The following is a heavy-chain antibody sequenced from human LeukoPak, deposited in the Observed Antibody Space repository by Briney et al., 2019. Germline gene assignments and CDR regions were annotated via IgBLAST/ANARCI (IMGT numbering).Heavy chain of an antibody. CDR2: ISSSSSYI. CDR3: ARDGPVNWFDP. J-gene: IGHJ5*02. CDR1: GVTFSSYS. Sequence: GGSLRLSCAASGVTFSSYSMNWVRQAPGKGLEWVSSISSSSSYIYYADSVKGRFTISRDNAKNSLYLQMNSLRAEDTAVYHCARDGPVNWFDPWGQGTLVTVSS. V-gene: IGHV3-21*01. D-gene: IGHD3/OR15-3a*01.